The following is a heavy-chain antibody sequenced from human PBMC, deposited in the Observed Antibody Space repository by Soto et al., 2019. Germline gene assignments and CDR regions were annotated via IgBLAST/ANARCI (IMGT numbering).Heavy chain of an antibody. V-gene: IGHV3-23*01. D-gene: IGHD3-3*01. CDR3: AKDTRNDY. CDR1: GFTFSSHA. Sequence: GGSLRLSCAASGFTFSSHAMSWVRQAPGKGLEWVSLISGSGGTIYYADSVKGRFTISRDNSKNTLYLQVNSLRAEDTAVYYCAKDTRNDYWGQGTLVTVSS. CDR2: ISGSGGTI. J-gene: IGHJ4*02.